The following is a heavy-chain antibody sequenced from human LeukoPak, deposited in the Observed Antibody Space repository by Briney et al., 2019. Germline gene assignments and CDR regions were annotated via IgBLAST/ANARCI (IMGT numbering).Heavy chain of an antibody. Sequence: GGSLRLSCAASGFIFKTYTMTWVRQAPGKGLEWVSSITGDCKYITYADSVKGRFTISRDNAKNSLYLQMNSLRDEDTAVYYCARDGGGDAFDIWGQGTMVTVSS. CDR2: ITGDCKYI. CDR1: GFIFKTYT. J-gene: IGHJ3*02. CDR3: ARDGGGDAFDI. D-gene: IGHD3-16*01. V-gene: IGHV3-21*01.